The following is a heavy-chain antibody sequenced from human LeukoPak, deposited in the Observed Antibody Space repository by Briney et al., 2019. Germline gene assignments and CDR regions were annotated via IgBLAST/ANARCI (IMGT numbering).Heavy chain of an antibody. CDR1: GFTFSGYW. J-gene: IGHJ4*02. Sequence: GGSLRLSCAASGFTFSGYWMSWVRQAPGKGLEWVANIKQDGSEKYYVDSVKGRFTISRDNAKNSLYLQMNSLRAEDTAVYYCARVGYDYVWGSYRYTGFDYWGQGTLVTVSS. V-gene: IGHV3-7*03. D-gene: IGHD3-16*02. CDR3: ARVGYDYVWGSYRYTGFDY. CDR2: IKQDGSEK.